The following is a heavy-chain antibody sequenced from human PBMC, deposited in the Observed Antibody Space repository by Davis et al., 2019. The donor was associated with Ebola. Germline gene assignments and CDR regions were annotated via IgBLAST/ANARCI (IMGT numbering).Heavy chain of an antibody. J-gene: IGHJ6*02. CDR2: TYYRSKWYN. V-gene: IGHV6-1*01. CDR1: GDSVSSNSAA. D-gene: IGHD6-19*01. Sequence: SQTLSLTCAISGDSVSSNSAAWNWIRQSPSRGLEWLGRTYYRSKWYNDYAVSVKSRITINPDTSKNQFSLQLNSVTPEDTAVYYWAYSSGWFHYYYYGMDVWGQGTTVTVSS. CDR3: AYSSGWFHYYYYGMDV.